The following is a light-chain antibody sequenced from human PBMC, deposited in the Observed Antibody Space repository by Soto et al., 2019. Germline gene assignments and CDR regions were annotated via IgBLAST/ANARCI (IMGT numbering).Light chain of an antibody. CDR3: QQYGSSPSLFT. Sequence: EIVLTQSPGTMSLSPGERATLSCRARQSVSRNYLAWYQQKAGQAPRLLIYGSSSRATGIPDRFSGSGSGTEFNLAIWRLEPADFAVYFCQQYGSSPSLFTFG. V-gene: IGKV3-20*01. CDR1: QSVSRNY. J-gene: IGKJ5*01. CDR2: GSS.